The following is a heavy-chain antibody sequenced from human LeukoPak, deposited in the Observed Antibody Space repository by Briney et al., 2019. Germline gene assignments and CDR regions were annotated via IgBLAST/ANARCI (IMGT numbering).Heavy chain of an antibody. CDR2: IKEDESEK. V-gene: IGHV3-7*01. Sequence: GGSLRRSCAASGFTFSNYWMSWVRQAPGNGPGWVANIKEDESEKNYVDSVKGRFTISRDSAKNSLYLQMNSLRAEDTAVYYCARVTSGSSYRPFDYWGQGTLVTVSS. J-gene: IGHJ4*02. CDR3: ARVTSGSSYRPFDY. CDR1: GFTFSNYW. D-gene: IGHD3-10*01.